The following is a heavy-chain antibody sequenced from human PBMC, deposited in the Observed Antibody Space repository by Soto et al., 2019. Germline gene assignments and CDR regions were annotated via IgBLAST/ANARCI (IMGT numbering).Heavy chain of an antibody. J-gene: IGHJ3*02. CDR1: GYTFTSYY. V-gene: IGHV1-46*03. CDR2: INPSGGST. Sequence: ASVKVSCKASGYTFTSYYMHWVRQAPGQGLEWMGIINPSGGSTSYAQKFQGRVTMTRDTSTSTVYMELSSLRSEDTAVYYCARCNSASSGWTHHDAFDIWGQGTMVTVSS. D-gene: IGHD6-19*01. CDR3: ARCNSASSGWTHHDAFDI.